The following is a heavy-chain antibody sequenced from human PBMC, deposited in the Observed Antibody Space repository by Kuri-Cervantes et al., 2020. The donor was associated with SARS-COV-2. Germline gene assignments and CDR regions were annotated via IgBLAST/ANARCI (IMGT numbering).Heavy chain of an antibody. CDR3: ARSIEMAPGLYTLKGNYHYYYYMDV. V-gene: IGHV1-18*01. D-gene: IGHD5-24*01. CDR2: ISAYNGNT. Sequence: ASVKVSCKASGGIFSSYAISWVRQAPGQGLEWMGWISAYNGNTNYAQKLQGRVTMTTDTSTSTAYMELRSLRSDDTAVYYCARSIEMAPGLYTLKGNYHYYYYMDVWGKGTTVTVSS. CDR1: GGIFSSYA. J-gene: IGHJ6*03.